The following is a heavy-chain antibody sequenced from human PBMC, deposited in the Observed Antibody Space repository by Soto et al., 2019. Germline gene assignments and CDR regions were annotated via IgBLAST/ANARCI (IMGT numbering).Heavy chain of an antibody. Sequence: GGSLRLSCAASGFTFSSYGMHWVRQAPGKGLERVSVIWYDGSNKYYADSVKGRFTISRDNSKNTQYLQMNSLIAEDTAVYYCARGYGGYYYEVAFDIWGQGTMVTVSS. CDR3: ARGYGGYYYEVAFDI. CDR2: IWYDGSNK. V-gene: IGHV3-33*01. D-gene: IGHD3-22*01. J-gene: IGHJ3*02. CDR1: GFTFSSYG.